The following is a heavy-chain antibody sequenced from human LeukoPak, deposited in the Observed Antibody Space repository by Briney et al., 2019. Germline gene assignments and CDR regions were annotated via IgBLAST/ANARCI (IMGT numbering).Heavy chain of an antibody. CDR2: IYYSGST. Sequence: PSATLSLTCTVSGGSISSYYWSWLRQPPGKGLEWIGYIYYSGSTNYNPSLKSRVTISVDTSKNPFYLKLSSVTSADTAVYYCARLSHDCSSTSCYVDYWGQGTLVTVSS. J-gene: IGHJ4*02. D-gene: IGHD2-2*01. CDR1: GGSISSYY. CDR3: ARLSHDCSSTSCYVDY. V-gene: IGHV4-59*08.